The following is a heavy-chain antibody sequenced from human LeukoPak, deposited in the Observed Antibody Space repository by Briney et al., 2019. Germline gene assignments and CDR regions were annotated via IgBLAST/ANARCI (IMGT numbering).Heavy chain of an antibody. Sequence: GRSLRLSCAATGFTFSNYAIHWGRQAPGKGLEWVAFISDDGSRQHYADSVKGRFTISRDNSKNTLNLQMNSLRAEDKAVYYCVKDRTGTYTLDYWGQGTLVTVSS. CDR2: ISDDGSRQ. D-gene: IGHD3-10*01. CDR3: VKDRTGTYTLDY. J-gene: IGHJ4*02. CDR1: GFTFSNYA. V-gene: IGHV3-30-3*01.